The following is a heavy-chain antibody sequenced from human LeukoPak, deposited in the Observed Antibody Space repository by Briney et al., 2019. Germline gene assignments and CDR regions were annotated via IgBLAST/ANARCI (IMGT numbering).Heavy chain of an antibody. J-gene: IGHJ5*02. CDR2: ISAYNGNT. CDR1: GYTFTSYG. D-gene: IGHD3-9*01. V-gene: IGHV1-18*01. CDR3: ARDLRPLRHFDWLEINWFDP. Sequence: GASVKVSCKASGYTFTSYGISWVRQAPGQGLEWMGWISAYNGNTNYAQKLQGRVTMTTDTSTSTAYMELRSLRSDDTAVYYCARDLRPLRHFDWLEINWFDPWGQGTLVTVSS.